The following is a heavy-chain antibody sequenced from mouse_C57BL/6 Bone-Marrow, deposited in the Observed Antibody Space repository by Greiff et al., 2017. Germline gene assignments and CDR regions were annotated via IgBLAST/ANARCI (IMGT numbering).Heavy chain of an antibody. J-gene: IGHJ3*01. D-gene: IGHD3-3*01. Sequence: EVQLQQSGPELVKPGASVKMSCKASGYTFTDYNMHWVKQSHGRSLEWIGYINPNNGGTSYNQKFKGKATLTVNKSSSTAYMELRSLTSEDSAVYYWAKLGQGWFAYWGQGTLVTVSA. CDR1: GYTFTDYN. V-gene: IGHV1-22*01. CDR2: INPNNGGT. CDR3: AKLGQGWFAY.